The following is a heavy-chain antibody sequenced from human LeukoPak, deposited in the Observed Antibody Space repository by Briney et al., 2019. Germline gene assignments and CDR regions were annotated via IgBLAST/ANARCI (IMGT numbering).Heavy chain of an antibody. CDR1: GGSISTYY. J-gene: IGHJ4*02. CDR3: ARRMRYADYFDY. D-gene: IGHD2-8*01. V-gene: IGHV4-59*01. Sequence: SSETLSLTCTVSGGSISTYYWSWIRQPPGKGLEWIGYIYYSGSTNFNPSLKSRVTISVDTSKNQFSLKLSSVTAADTAVYYCARRMRYADYFDYWGQGILVTVSS. CDR2: IYYSGST.